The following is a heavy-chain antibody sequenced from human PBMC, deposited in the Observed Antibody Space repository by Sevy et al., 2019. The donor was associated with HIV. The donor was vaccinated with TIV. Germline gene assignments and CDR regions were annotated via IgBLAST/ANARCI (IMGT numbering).Heavy chain of an antibody. V-gene: IGHV1-2*02. CDR3: AREGYDLWSGYSASYFDH. D-gene: IGHD3-3*01. CDR2: INTNSGDIGT. Sequence: ASVKVSCKTSGYTFTGNYIHWVRQAPGQGLEWMGWINTNSGDIGTKYAQKFQGRVTMTRDRSINTVYMDLTRLSPDDTAVYYCAREGYDLWSGYSASYFDHWGQGTLVTVSS. J-gene: IGHJ4*02. CDR1: GYTFTGNY.